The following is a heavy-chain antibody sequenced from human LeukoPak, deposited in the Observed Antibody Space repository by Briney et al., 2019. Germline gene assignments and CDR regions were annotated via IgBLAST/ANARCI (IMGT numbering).Heavy chain of an antibody. D-gene: IGHD6-13*01. CDR3: ARSRWQQLVLIDY. CDR1: GYTFTGYY. J-gene: IGHJ4*02. Sequence: APVKVSCKASGYTFTGYYMHWVRQAPGQGLEWMGWINPNSGGTNYAQKFQGRVTMTRDTSISTAYMELSRLRSDDTAVYYCARSRWQQLVLIDYWGQGTLVTVSS. V-gene: IGHV1-2*02. CDR2: INPNSGGT.